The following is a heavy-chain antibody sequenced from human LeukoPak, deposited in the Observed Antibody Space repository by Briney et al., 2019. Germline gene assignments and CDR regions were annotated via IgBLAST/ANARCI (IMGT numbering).Heavy chain of an antibody. V-gene: IGHV1-46*01. CDR1: GYTVTSYY. CDR2: INASGGST. D-gene: IGHD5-18*01. CDR3: ERDGSGSRGAWIQVWFRQSYFDY. Sequence: ASVNVSCKASGYTVTSYYMHWVRQAPGQGREWMGIINASGGSTSYAQKFQGRGTMTRDTSTSTVYMELSSLRSEDTAVYYCERDGSGSRGAWIQVWFRQSYFDYWGQGTLVTVSS. J-gene: IGHJ4*02.